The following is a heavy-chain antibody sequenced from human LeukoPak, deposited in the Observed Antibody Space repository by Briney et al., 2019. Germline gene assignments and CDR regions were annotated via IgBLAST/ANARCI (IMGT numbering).Heavy chain of an antibody. CDR3: AREFLGIAAAGTRYHYMDV. Sequence: PSETLSLTCTVSGGSISSYYWSWIRQPPGKGLEWIGYIYYSGSTNYNPSLKSRVTISVDTSKNQFSLKLSSVTAADTAVYYCAREFLGIAAAGTRYHYMDVWGKGTTVTVSS. CDR2: IYYSGST. D-gene: IGHD6-13*01. V-gene: IGHV4-59*01. CDR1: GGSISSYY. J-gene: IGHJ6*03.